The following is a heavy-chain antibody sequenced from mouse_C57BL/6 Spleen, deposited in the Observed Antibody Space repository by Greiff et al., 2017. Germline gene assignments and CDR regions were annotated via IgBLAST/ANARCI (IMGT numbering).Heavy chain of an antibody. CDR1: GFTFSSYA. CDR2: ISDGGSYT. J-gene: IGHJ3*01. CDR3: ARSNHLAWFAY. V-gene: IGHV5-4*01. Sequence: EVQGVESGGGLVKPGGSLKLSCAASGFTFSSYAMSWVRQTPEKRLEWVATISDGGSYTYYPDNVKGRFTISRDNAKNNLYLQMSHLKSEDTAMYYCARSNHLAWFAYWGQGTLVTVSA. D-gene: IGHD2-5*01.